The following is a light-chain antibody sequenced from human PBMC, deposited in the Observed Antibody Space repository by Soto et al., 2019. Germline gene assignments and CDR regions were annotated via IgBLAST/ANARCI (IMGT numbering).Light chain of an antibody. Sequence: QSVLTQPPSVSAAPGQKVTISCSGSTSNIGNNYVSWYQHLPGAAPKLLIYDYNRRPSGIPDRFSGSRSGTLATLGITGLQTGDEADYYCATWDSSLRAYVFGPGPKVTVL. CDR3: ATWDSSLRAYV. V-gene: IGLV1-51*01. CDR2: DYN. J-gene: IGLJ1*01. CDR1: TSNIGNNY.